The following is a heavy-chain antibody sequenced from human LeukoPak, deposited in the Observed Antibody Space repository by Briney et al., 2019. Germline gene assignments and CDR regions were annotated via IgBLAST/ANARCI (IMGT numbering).Heavy chain of an antibody. Sequence: GGSLRLSCAASGFTFSSYAMHWVRQAPGKGLEWVALISYDASNKYYADSVKGRFTISRDNAKNSLYLQMNSLRAEDTAVYYCARAHRSGYLDYWGQGTLVTVSS. CDR2: ISYDASNK. CDR3: ARAHRSGYLDY. CDR1: GFTFSSYA. D-gene: IGHD3-3*01. J-gene: IGHJ4*02. V-gene: IGHV3-30*04.